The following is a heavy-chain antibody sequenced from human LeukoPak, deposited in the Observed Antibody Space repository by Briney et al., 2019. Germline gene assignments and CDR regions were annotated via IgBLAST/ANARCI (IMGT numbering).Heavy chain of an antibody. CDR3: VVSIQAAAIPAFDS. CDR2: INPKNGGT. J-gene: IGHJ4*02. D-gene: IGHD6-25*01. CDR1: GYNFAHN. Sequence: ASVKISCKASGYNFAHNIHWVRQAPGQGHEFMGWINPKNGGTKYAQNFQGRVTMTRDTSISTVYMELSSLGSDDTAVYYCVVSIQAAAIPAFDSWGQGTLVTVSS. V-gene: IGHV1-2*02.